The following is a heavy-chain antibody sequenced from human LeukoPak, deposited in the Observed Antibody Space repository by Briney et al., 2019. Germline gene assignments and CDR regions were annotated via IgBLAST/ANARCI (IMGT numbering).Heavy chain of an antibody. CDR3: ASTTVSLADWFDP. Sequence: SETLSLTCAVYGGSFSGYYWSWIRQPPGKGLEWIGEINHSGSTNYNPSLKSRVTISVDTSNNWFSLKLSSVTAADTAVYYCASTTVSLADWFDPWGQGTLVTVSS. CDR2: INHSGST. J-gene: IGHJ5*02. V-gene: IGHV4-34*01. CDR1: GGSFSGYY. D-gene: IGHD4-11*01.